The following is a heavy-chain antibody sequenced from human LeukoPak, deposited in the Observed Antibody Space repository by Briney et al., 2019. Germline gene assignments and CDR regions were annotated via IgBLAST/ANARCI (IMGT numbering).Heavy chain of an antibody. J-gene: IGHJ3*02. CDR3: ARVLVTKGWAFDI. Sequence: PSETLSLTCTISGGSISSSDHYWGWIRQTPGKGLEWIGSIYHSGRTFDNPSFKSRVTISVDTSKNQFSLKMFSVTAADTAVYYCARVLVTKGWAFDIWGQGTMVTVSS. CDR2: IYHSGRT. V-gene: IGHV4-39*01. CDR1: GGSISSSDHY. D-gene: IGHD4-17*01.